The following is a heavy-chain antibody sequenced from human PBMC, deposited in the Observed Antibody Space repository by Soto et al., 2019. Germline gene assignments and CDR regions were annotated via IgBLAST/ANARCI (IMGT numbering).Heavy chain of an antibody. Sequence: LRLSCAASGFTFSSYSMNWVRQAPGKGLEWVSYISSSSSTIYYADSVKGRFTISRDNAKNSLYLQMNSLRAEDTAVYYCARTVGYNDFWSGPRDAFDIWGQGTMVTVSS. CDR3: ARTVGYNDFWSGPRDAFDI. J-gene: IGHJ3*02. CDR2: ISSSSSTI. D-gene: IGHD3-3*01. CDR1: GFTFSSYS. V-gene: IGHV3-48*01.